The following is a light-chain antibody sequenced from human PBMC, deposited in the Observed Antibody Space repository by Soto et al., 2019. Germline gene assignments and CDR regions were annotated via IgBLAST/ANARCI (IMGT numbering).Light chain of an antibody. CDR1: QSISAN. V-gene: IGKV3-15*01. Sequence: IVMTQSPATLSVSPGERATLSCRASQSISANLSGDQQKPGHAPRLRSYGASTRAPGLPPRFSGSGSGTEFPSPISTLQSEPFAVYFCQQYNNWPRTFVQGTKVDIQ. CDR2: GAS. J-gene: IGKJ1*01. CDR3: QQYNNWPRT.